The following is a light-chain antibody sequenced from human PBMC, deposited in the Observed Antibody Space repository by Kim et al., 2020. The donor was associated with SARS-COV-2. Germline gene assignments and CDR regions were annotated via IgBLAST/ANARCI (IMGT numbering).Light chain of an antibody. V-gene: IGKV3-20*01. CDR1: KIVSSNY. J-gene: IGKJ1*01. CDR3: QEYDDSPPWT. Sequence: GEGATITSRDSKIVSSNYLAWEQQKPGQGPRLIIYGASSRATGIPDRISGSGAGTEFNLTISRLEPEDFAVYYCQEYDDSPPWTFGQGTKVDIK. CDR2: GAS.